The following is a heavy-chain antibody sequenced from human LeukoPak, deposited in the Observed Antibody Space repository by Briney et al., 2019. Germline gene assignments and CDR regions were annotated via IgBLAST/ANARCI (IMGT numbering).Heavy chain of an antibody. J-gene: IGHJ4*02. CDR3: GSSAPRIVGASKSLSD. D-gene: IGHD1-26*01. V-gene: IGHV3-23*01. Sequence: GGSLRLSCAASGFIFSSHWMSWVRQAPGKGLEWVSVISGSGGTTYYSDSVKGRFTISRDNSKNTLYLQMNSLRAEDTAVYYCGSSAPRIVGASKSLSDWGQGTLVTVSS. CDR1: GFIFSSHW. CDR2: ISGSGGTT.